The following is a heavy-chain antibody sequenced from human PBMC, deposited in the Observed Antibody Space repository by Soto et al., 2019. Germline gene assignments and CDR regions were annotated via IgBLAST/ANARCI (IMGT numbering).Heavy chain of an antibody. J-gene: IGHJ4*02. D-gene: IGHD1-26*01. Sequence: SETLSLTCAVWGDCMKNTDWWGWARQPPGKGLEWIGEIYHSGTTNCDPSLKSRVTISLDKSKSLFSLTLTSLTAADTAVYYCAIPGAGDFDYWGQGTLVTVSS. CDR3: AIPGAGDFDY. V-gene: IGHV4-4*02. CDR2: IYHSGTT. CDR1: GDCMKNTDW.